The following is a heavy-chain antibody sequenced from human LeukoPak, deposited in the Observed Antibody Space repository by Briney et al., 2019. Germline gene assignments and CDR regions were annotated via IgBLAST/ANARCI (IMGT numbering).Heavy chain of an antibody. Sequence: SAKVSCKASGGTDSSYAISRVRQATGQWLEWMGGIIPIFGTANYAQKFQGRVTITADESTSTAYMELSSLRSEDTAVYYCAGNYVDTAIVTGYWGQGTLVTVSS. CDR2: IIPIFGTA. V-gene: IGHV1-69*13. D-gene: IGHD5-18*01. CDR3: AGNYVDTAIVTGY. CDR1: GGTDSSYA. J-gene: IGHJ4*02.